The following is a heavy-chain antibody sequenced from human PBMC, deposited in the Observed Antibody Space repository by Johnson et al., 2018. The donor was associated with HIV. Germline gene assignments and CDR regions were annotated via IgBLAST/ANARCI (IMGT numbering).Heavy chain of an antibody. J-gene: IGHJ3*02. CDR1: GFTFSNAW. Sequence: VQLVESGGGLVQPGGSLRLSCAASGFTFSNAWMSWVRQAPGRGLEWVSVIYSGGSTYYADSVKGRFTISRDNSKNTLYLQMNSLRAEDTAVYYCARVGANFDAFDIWGQGTMVTVSS. CDR2: IYSGGST. CDR3: ARVGANFDAFDI. V-gene: IGHV3-66*02. D-gene: IGHD4/OR15-4a*01.